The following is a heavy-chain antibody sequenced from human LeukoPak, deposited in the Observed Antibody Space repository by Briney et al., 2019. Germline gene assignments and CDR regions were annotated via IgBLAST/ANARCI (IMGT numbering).Heavy chain of an antibody. CDR1: GGSFSGYY. Sequence: SETLSLTCAVYGGSFSGYYWSWIRQPPGKGLEWIGEINHSGSTNYNPSLKSRVTISVDTSKNQFSLKLSSVTAADTAVYYCARRSREDSYGSGDFFDYWGQGTLVTVSS. V-gene: IGHV4-34*01. CDR2: INHSGST. J-gene: IGHJ4*02. D-gene: IGHD3-10*01. CDR3: ARRSREDSYGSGDFFDY.